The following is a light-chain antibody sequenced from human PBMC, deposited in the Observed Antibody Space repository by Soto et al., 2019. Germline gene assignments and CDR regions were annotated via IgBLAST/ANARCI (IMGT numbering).Light chain of an antibody. CDR1: SSDVGGHNY. CDR2: EVS. J-gene: IGLJ2*01. V-gene: IGLV2-8*01. CDR3: SSYASNNTVT. Sequence: QSVLTQPPSASGSPGQSVIISCTGTSSDVGGHNYVSWYQQHPGKAPKLMIYEVSKRPSGVPDRFSGSKSDNTASLTVSGLQAEDEADYYCSSYASNNTVTFGGGTKLTVL.